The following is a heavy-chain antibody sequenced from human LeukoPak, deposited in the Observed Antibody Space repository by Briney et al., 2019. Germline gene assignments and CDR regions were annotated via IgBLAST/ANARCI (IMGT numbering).Heavy chain of an antibody. D-gene: IGHD3-3*01. Sequence: ASVKVSCKASGYTFTGYYMHWVRQAPGQGLEWMGWINPNSGGTNYAQKFQGRVTMIRDTSISTAYMELSRLRSDDTAVYYCARVTIFGVERFDYWGQGTLVTVSS. V-gene: IGHV1-2*02. CDR1: GYTFTGYY. CDR3: ARVTIFGVERFDY. CDR2: INPNSGGT. J-gene: IGHJ4*02.